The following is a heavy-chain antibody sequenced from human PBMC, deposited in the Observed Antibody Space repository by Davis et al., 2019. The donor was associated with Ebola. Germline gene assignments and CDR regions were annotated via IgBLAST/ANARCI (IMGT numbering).Heavy chain of an antibody. CDR3: ASNIVVVPAANRWFDP. Sequence: GGSLRLSCAASGFIFSDYYMSWIRQAPGKGLEWVSAISGSGGSTYYADSVKGRFTISRDNSKNTLYLQMNSLRAEDTAVYYCASNIVVVPAANRWFDPWGQGTLVTVSS. CDR1: GFIFSDYY. V-gene: IGHV3-23*01. CDR2: ISGSGGST. J-gene: IGHJ5*02. D-gene: IGHD2-2*01.